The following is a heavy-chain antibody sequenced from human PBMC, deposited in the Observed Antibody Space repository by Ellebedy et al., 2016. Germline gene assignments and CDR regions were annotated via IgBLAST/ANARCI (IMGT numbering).Heavy chain of an antibody. J-gene: IGHJ6*02. CDR3: ASLYGSSTSYYYYYGMDV. CDR1: GGSFSGYY. V-gene: IGHV4-34*01. CDR2: INHSGST. D-gene: IGHD3-10*01. Sequence: SETLSLTXAVYGGSFSGYYWSWIRQPPGKGLEWIGEINHSGSTNYNPSLKSRVTISVDTSKNQFSLKLSSVTAADTAVYYCASLYGSSTSYYYYYGMDVWGQGTTVTVSS.